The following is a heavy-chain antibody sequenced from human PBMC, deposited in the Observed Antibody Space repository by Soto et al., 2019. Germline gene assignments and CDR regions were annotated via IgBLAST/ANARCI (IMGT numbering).Heavy chain of an antibody. Sequence: ASVKVSCKAPGYTFTNYYIHWVRQAPGQGLEWMGRISAYNGNTNYAQKLQGRVTMTTDTSTSTAYMELRSLRSDDTAVYYCARGGYDFWSGYYLGYWGQGTLVTVSS. J-gene: IGHJ4*02. CDR2: ISAYNGNT. CDR1: GYTFTNYY. CDR3: ARGGYDFWSGYYLGY. V-gene: IGHV1-18*04. D-gene: IGHD3-3*01.